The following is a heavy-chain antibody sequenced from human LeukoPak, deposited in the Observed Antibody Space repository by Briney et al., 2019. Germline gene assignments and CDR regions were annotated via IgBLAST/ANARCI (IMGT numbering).Heavy chain of an antibody. CDR2: MIHSGST. D-gene: IGHD6-13*01. J-gene: IGHJ4*02. Sequence: SETLSLTCAVYGGSFSGHSWSWIRQPPGKGLEWVGEMIHSGSTNYNPSLKSRVTISVDTSKNQFSLKVSSVTAADTAVYYCARSMVLIAAAGKGFDYWGQGTLVTVSS. CDR1: GGSFSGHS. V-gene: IGHV4-34*12. CDR3: ARSMVLIAAAGKGFDY.